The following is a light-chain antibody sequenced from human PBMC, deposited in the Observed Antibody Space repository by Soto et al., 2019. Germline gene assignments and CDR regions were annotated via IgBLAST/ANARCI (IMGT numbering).Light chain of an antibody. CDR1: SSNIGNNY. CDR2: DNN. J-gene: IGLJ2*01. V-gene: IGLV1-51*01. Sequence: QSVLTQPPSVSAAPGQKVTISCSGSSSNIGNNYVSWYQQLPGTAPKLLIYDNNKRPSGIPDRFSGSKSGTSATLGITVLQTGDEADYYCGTWDSSLGAVVFGGGTKVTVL. CDR3: GTWDSSLGAVV.